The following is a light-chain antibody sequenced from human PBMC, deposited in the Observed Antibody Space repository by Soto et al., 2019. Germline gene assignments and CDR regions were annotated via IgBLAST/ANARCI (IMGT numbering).Light chain of an antibody. Sequence: EIVMTQSPATLSVSPGARATLSCRASQSVSSNLAWYQQKPGQAPRVLIYGASTRATGFPARFSGSGSGTEFTLTISSLQSEDFAVYYCQQYNNWPLTFGGGTKVEIK. J-gene: IGKJ4*01. V-gene: IGKV3-15*01. CDR2: GAS. CDR1: QSVSSN. CDR3: QQYNNWPLT.